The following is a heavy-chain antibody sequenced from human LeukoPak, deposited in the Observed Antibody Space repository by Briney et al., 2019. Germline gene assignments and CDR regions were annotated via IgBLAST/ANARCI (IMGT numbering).Heavy chain of an antibody. V-gene: IGHV4-39*07. J-gene: IGHJ4*02. CDR2: IYYSGST. Sequence: PSETLSLTCTVSGGSISSSSYYWGWIRQPPGKGLEWIGSIYYSGSTNYNPSLKSRVTISVDTSKNQFSLKLSSVTAADTAVYYCARDLGGRQGYWGQGMLVAVSS. CDR1: GGSISSSSYY. D-gene: IGHD1-26*01. CDR3: ARDLGGRQGY.